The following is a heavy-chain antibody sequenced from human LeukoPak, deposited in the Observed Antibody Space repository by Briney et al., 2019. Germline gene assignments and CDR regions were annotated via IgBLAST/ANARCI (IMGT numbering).Heavy chain of an antibody. Sequence: PGGSLRPSCAASGFTFSSYAMSWVRQAPGKGLEWVSYISSSGSTIYYADSVKGRFTISRDNAKNSLYLQMNSLRAEDTAVYYCARDLTHGSGSYYNGFDPWGQGTLVTVSS. J-gene: IGHJ5*02. V-gene: IGHV3-48*04. CDR1: GFTFSSYA. CDR3: ARDLTHGSGSYYNGFDP. CDR2: ISSSGSTI. D-gene: IGHD3-10*01.